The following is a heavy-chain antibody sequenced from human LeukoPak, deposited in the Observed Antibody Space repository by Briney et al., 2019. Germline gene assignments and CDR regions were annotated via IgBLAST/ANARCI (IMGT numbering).Heavy chain of an antibody. J-gene: IGHJ4*02. D-gene: IGHD2-15*01. Sequence: ASVKVSCKASGYTFTGYYMHWVRQAPGQGLEWMGWINPNSGGTNYAQKCQGRVTKTRDTSISTAYMELSSLRSDDTAVYYCARGRNIGVVGAATNLEDCWGQGTLVTVSS. CDR1: GYTFTGYY. CDR3: ARGRNIGVVGAATNLEDC. V-gene: IGHV1-2*02. CDR2: INPNSGGT.